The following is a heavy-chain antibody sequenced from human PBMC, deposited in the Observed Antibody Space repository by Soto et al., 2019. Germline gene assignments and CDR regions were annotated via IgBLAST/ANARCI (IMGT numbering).Heavy chain of an antibody. D-gene: IGHD6-6*01. CDR1: GFTFSSYA. CDR3: AGGYSSSYYYYGMDV. Sequence: GGSLRLSCAASGFTFSSYAMSWVRQAPGKGLEWVSAISGSGGSTYYADSVKGRFTISRDNSKNTLYLQMNSLRAEDMAVYYCAGGYSSSYYYYGMDVWGQGTTVTVSS. V-gene: IGHV3-23*01. J-gene: IGHJ6*02. CDR2: ISGSGGST.